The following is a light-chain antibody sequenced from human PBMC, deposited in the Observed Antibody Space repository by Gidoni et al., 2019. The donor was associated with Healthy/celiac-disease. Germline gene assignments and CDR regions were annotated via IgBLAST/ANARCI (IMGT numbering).Light chain of an antibody. J-gene: IGKJ2*01. CDR2: GAS. V-gene: IGKV3-20*01. CDR3: QQYGSSPYT. CDR1: QSVSSSY. Sequence: EIALTQSTGTLSLSPGERATLSCRASQSVSSSYLAWYQQKPGQAPRLLIYGASSRATGIPDRFSGSGSGTDFTLTISRLDPEDFAVYYCQQYGSSPYTFGQGTKLEIK.